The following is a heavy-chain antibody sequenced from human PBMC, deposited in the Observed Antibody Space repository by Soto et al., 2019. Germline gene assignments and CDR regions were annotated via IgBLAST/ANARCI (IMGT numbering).Heavy chain of an antibody. J-gene: IGHJ5*02. CDR2: IYYSGST. V-gene: IGHV4-31*03. Sequence: PSETLSLTCTVSGGSISSGGYYWSWIRQHPGKGLEWIGYIYYSGSTYYNPSLKSRVTISVDTSKNQFSLKLSSVTAADTAVYYCARSESSGGWFDPRGQGTLVTVS. D-gene: IGHD3-3*01. CDR3: ARSESSGGWFDP. CDR1: GGSISSGGYY.